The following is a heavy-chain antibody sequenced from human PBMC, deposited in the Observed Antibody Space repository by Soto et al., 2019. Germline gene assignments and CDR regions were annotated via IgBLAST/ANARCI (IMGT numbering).Heavy chain of an antibody. J-gene: IGHJ4*02. V-gene: IGHV1-3*01. D-gene: IGHD5-18*01. CDR1: GYTFTSYA. Sequence: QVQLVQSGAEVKKPGASVKVSCKASGYTFTSYAMHWVRQAPGQRLEWMGWINAGNGNTKYSQKFQGRVTITRDTSXXTAYMELSSLRSEDTAVYYCARDGERGYSYGPLDYWGQGTLVTVSS. CDR2: INAGNGNT. CDR3: ARDGERGYSYGPLDY.